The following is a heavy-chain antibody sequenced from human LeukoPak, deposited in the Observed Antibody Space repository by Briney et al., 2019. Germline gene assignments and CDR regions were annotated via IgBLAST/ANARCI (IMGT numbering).Heavy chain of an antibody. D-gene: IGHD3-9*01. CDR1: GFTVSNNY. J-gene: IGHJ4*02. CDR2: IYSGGYT. V-gene: IGHV3-66*01. CDR3: AREDYDKGAYYFDY. Sequence: GGSLRLSCAASGFTVSNNYMSWVRQAPGKGLEWVSVIYSGGYTYYADSVKGRFTISRDNSKNTLYLQMNSLRAEDTAVYYCAREDYDKGAYYFDYWGQGTLVTVSS.